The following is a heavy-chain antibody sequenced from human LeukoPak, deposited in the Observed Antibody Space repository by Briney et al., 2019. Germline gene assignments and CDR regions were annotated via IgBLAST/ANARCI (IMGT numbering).Heavy chain of an antibody. V-gene: IGHV3-30*18. J-gene: IGHJ4*02. CDR1: GFTFSSYG. CDR2: ISDDGSKK. CDR3: AKDGQGLTYYFDY. D-gene: IGHD3-16*01. Sequence: GGPLRLSCVASGFTFSSYGMHWVRQAPGEGLEWVAVISDDGSKKYYVDSVKGRFTISRDNSKNTLYLQMNSLRAEDTAVYYCAKDGQGLTYYFDYWGQGTLVTVSS.